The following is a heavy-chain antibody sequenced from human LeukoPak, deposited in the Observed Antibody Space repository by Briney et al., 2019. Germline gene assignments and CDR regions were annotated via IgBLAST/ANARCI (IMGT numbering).Heavy chain of an antibody. CDR3: ARDCSSCSPWESWFDP. CDR1: GGSISSGGYS. V-gene: IGHV4-30-2*01. J-gene: IGHJ5*02. D-gene: IGHD6-13*01. CDR2: IYHSGST. Sequence: SQTLSLTCAVSGGSISSGGYSWSWIRQPPGKGLEWIGYIYHSGSTYYNPSLKSRVTISVDRSKNQFSLKLSSVTAADTAVYYCARDCSSCSPWESWFDPWGQGTLVTVSS.